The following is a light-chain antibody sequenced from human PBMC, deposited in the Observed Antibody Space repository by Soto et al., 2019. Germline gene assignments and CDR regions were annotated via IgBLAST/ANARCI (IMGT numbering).Light chain of an antibody. Sequence: QSVVTQLPSASGTPGQRVTISCSGSDSNIGSNTVNWYQQVPGTAPKLLIYSNSQRPSGVPDRFSGSKSGTSASLAISGLQSEDEGDYYCAAWDDSLNGRAVFGGGTKVTVL. CDR1: DSNIGSNT. CDR3: AAWDDSLNGRAV. J-gene: IGLJ3*02. CDR2: SNS. V-gene: IGLV1-44*01.